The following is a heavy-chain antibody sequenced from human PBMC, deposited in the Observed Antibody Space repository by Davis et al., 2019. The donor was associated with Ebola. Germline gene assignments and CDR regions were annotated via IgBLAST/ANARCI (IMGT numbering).Heavy chain of an antibody. CDR3: ARVKRRGPKGWYFDL. D-gene: IGHD5-24*01. V-gene: IGHV1-2*02. Sequence: ASVKVSCKASGYTFTGYYMHWVRQAPGQGLEWMGWINPNSGGTNYAQKFQGRVTMTRDTSISTAYMELSRLRSDDTAVYYCARVKRRGPKGWYFDLWGRGTLVTVSS. J-gene: IGHJ2*01. CDR1: GYTFTGYY. CDR2: INPNSGGT.